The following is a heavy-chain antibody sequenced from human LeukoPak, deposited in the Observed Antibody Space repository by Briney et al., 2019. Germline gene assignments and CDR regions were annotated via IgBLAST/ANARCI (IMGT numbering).Heavy chain of an antibody. CDR3: ASKPRGESRPFDY. CDR2: INVASGDT. V-gene: IGHV1-3*01. J-gene: IGHJ4*02. D-gene: IGHD3-16*01. Sequence: GASVKVSCKASGYTFTPHAVHWVRQAPGQRLEWMGWINVASGDTGYSQRFQDRVTITRDTSASTGYMEMSSLISEDTAVYYCASKPRGESRPFDYWGQGTLVTVSS. CDR1: GYTFTPHA.